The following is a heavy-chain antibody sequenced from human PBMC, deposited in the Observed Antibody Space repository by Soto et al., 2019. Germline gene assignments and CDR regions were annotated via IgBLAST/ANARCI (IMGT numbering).Heavy chain of an antibody. Sequence: PSETLCLSCTVSGGSISSSTYYWGWMRQHPGKGLEGIASFFIGGNTYYNPSLKSRVTISVDTSKNQFSLKLSSVTAAVTALYFCARRHGLDIDAYYWGQGILVTVSS. V-gene: IGHV4-39*01. CDR1: GGSISSSTYY. CDR3: ARRHGLDIDAYY. D-gene: IGHD3-10*01. J-gene: IGHJ4*02. CDR2: FFIGGNT.